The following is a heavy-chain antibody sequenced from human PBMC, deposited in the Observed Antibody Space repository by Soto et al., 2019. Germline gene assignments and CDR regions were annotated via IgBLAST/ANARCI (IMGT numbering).Heavy chain of an antibody. Sequence: QLQLQESGPGLVKPSETLSLTCTVSGGSFDITSSYWAWVRQPPGKGLEWIAYIYYSGSTSYNPSLKSRITISLDTSTNQLSLRLSSVTAADTAVYYSVTVPIVGTKPFYFDSWGQGTLVTVSA. J-gene: IGHJ4*02. CDR2: IYYSGST. D-gene: IGHD1-26*01. V-gene: IGHV4-39*02. CDR1: GGSFDITSSY. CDR3: VTVPIVGTKPFYFDS.